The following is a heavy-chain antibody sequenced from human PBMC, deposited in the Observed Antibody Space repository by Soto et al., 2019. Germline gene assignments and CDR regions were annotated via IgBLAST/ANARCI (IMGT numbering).Heavy chain of an antibody. J-gene: IGHJ6*04. CDR2: IYYSGST. V-gene: IGHV4-31*03. CDR1: GDSISSGAYY. CDR3: EREIVDVVTMDV. Sequence: TLSLTCTVSGDSISSGAYYWSWIRQHPGKGLEWIGYIYYSGSTYYNPSLKSRVTISVDTSKKQFSLKLTSVTAADTAVYYCEREIVDVVTMDVWGKGSTVTVSS. D-gene: IGHD2-15*01.